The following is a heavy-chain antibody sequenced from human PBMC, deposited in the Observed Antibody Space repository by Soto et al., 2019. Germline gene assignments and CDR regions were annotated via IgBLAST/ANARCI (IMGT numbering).Heavy chain of an antibody. CDR3: ARPPGYISDWHYFDL. CDR1: GYTFTNYY. CDR2: ISPKSGGT. D-gene: IGHD2-21*02. Sequence: ASVKVSCKASGYTFTNYYMHWVRQTPGQGFEWLGRISPKSGGTNYAQKFQGRVTMTWDTSLKTAYMELSSLISEDTAVYYCARPPGYISDWHYFDLWGQGTLVTVSS. J-gene: IGHJ4*02. V-gene: IGHV1-2*02.